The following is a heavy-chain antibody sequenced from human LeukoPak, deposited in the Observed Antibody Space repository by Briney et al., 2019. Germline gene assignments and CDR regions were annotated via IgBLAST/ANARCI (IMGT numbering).Heavy chain of an antibody. D-gene: IGHD2/OR15-2a*01. J-gene: IGHJ4*02. V-gene: IGHV4-59*08. Sequence: PADTLSLTCTVSCGSISSHYWRWLRPPPGKGLEWIAYISDIGSINYNPSLKSRVTISLDTSKNQFSLKLSSVTAADTAVYYCAGHHPRNTVDFWGQGTLVTVSS. CDR1: CGSISSHY. CDR2: ISDIGSI. CDR3: AGHHPRNTVDF.